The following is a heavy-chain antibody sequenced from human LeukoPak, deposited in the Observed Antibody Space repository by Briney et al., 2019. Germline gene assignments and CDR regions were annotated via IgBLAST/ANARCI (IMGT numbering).Heavy chain of an antibody. Sequence: SETLCLTCAVYGGSLSGYYWSWIRQPPGKGLEWIGEINHSGSTNYNPSLKSRVTISVDTSKNQFSLKLSSVTAADTAVYYCARGVRITMVRGVISPMDVWGKGTTVTVSS. V-gene: IGHV4-34*01. D-gene: IGHD3-10*01. CDR2: INHSGST. CDR3: ARGVRITMVRGVISPMDV. CDR1: GGSLSGYY. J-gene: IGHJ6*03.